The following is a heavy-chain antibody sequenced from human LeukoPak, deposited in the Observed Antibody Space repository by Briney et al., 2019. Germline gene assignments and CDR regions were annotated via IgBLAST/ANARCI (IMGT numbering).Heavy chain of an antibody. CDR3: ARGGYEARSYYFDY. CDR2: IYYDGST. CDR1: GGSVGTYY. J-gene: IGHJ4*02. Sequence: SETLSLTCTVSGGSVGTYYWNWIRQPPGKGLEWIGYIYYDGSTSYNPSLKSRVTISVDTSKNQFSLKLNSVTATDTAVYYCARGGYEARSYYFDYWGQGTLVTVSS. V-gene: IGHV4-59*02. D-gene: IGHD5-12*01.